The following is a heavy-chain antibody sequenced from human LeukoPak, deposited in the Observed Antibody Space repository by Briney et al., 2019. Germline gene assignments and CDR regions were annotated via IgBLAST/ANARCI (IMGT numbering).Heavy chain of an antibody. CDR1: GYSISSGYY. CDR2: IYHSGST. J-gene: IGHJ4*02. D-gene: IGHD4-23*01. Sequence: SETLSLTCTVSGYSISSGYYWGWIRQPPGKGLEWIGSIYHSGSTYYNPSLKSRVTISVDTSKSQFSLKLTSVTAADTAVYYCATLTTVVTAYYFDYWGQGTLVTVSS. V-gene: IGHV4-38-2*02. CDR3: ATLTTVVTAYYFDY.